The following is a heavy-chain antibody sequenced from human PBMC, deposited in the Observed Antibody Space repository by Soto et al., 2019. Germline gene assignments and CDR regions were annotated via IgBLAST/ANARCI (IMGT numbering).Heavy chain of an antibody. CDR3: ARQFDSSGWYDL. D-gene: IGHD6-19*01. CDR2: ISTFNGDT. CDR1: GYTFFDYG. J-gene: IGHJ5*01. Sequence: GXSVKVACKASGYTFFDYGITWVRRAPGQGLEWMGWISTFNGDTNYAQQFQCRVTMTTDASANTAYLQWSSLKASDRAMYYCARQFDSSGWYDLCGQQTLVTVSS. V-gene: IGHV1-18*01.